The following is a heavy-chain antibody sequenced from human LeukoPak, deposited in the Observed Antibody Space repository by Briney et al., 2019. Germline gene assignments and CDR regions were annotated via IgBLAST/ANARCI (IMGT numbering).Heavy chain of an antibody. J-gene: IGHJ4*02. CDR3: ARDPGYCSSTSCYKDY. D-gene: IGHD2-2*02. CDR2: ISAYNGNT. Sequence: ASVKVSCKASGYTFTSYGISWVRQAPGRGLEWMGWISAYNGNTNYAQKLQGRVTMTTDTSTSTAYMELRSLRSDDTAVYYCARDPGYCSSTSCYKDYWGQGTLVTVSS. V-gene: IGHV1-18*01. CDR1: GYTFTSYG.